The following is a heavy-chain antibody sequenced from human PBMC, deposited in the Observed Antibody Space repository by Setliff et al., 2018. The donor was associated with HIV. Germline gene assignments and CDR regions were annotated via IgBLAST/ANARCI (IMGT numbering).Heavy chain of an antibody. CDR1: GGSINTRNNY. Sequence: PSETLSLTCTVSGGSINTRNNYWGWIRQPPGLGLEWIGSMYYSGTTYHSPTLKSRVSMSMDTSRNQFSLKLSSVTAADTAICYCVRRKSELRLISDYMDVWGKGTTVTVS. D-gene: IGHD3-10*01. CDR2: MYYSGTT. J-gene: IGHJ6*03. CDR3: VRRKSELRLISDYMDV. V-gene: IGHV4-39*01.